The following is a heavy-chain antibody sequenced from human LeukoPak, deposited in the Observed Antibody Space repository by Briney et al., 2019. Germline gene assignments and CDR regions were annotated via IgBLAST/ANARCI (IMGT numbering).Heavy chain of an antibody. CDR2: IYTSGST. CDR3: ARGRRGLLWFGSFDY. CDR1: GGSISSYY. Sequence: SGTLPLTCTVSGGSISSYYWSWIRQSAGKGLEWIGRIYTSGSTNYNPSLKSRVTMSVDASKNQFSLKLSSVTAADTAVYYCARGRRGLLWFGSFDYWGQGTLVTVSS. D-gene: IGHD3-10*01. J-gene: IGHJ4*02. V-gene: IGHV4-4*07.